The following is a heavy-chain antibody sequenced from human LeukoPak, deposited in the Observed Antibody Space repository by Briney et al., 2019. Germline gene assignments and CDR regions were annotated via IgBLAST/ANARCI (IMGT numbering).Heavy chain of an antibody. CDR1: GFTVSSNY. D-gene: IGHD4-11*01. J-gene: IGHJ4*02. Sequence: PGGSLRLSCAASGFTVSSNYMSWVRQAPGKGLEWVSVIYSGGSTYYADSVKGRFTISRDNSKNTLYLQMNSLRAEDTAVYYCARTYRYSMYFDYWGQGTLVTVS. CDR2: IYSGGST. CDR3: ARTYRYSMYFDY. V-gene: IGHV3-53*01.